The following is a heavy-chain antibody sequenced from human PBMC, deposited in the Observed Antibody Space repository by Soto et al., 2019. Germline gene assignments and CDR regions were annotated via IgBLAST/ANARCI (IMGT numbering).Heavy chain of an antibody. Sequence: RGSLILSCGASGFTFNSYPMRSVCQAPGKGLEWVSGISSSDGTTYYVDPVKGRFTISRDNSKNTLFLRMDSLRPQDTAVYYCANWGKTASDFWGQGVLPTVSS. CDR1: GFTFNSYP. CDR2: ISSSDGTT. CDR3: ANWGKTASDF. J-gene: IGHJ4*02. D-gene: IGHD3-16*01. V-gene: IGHV3-23*01.